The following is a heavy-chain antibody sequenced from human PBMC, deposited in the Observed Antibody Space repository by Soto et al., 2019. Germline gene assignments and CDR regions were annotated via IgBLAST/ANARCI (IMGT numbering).Heavy chain of an antibody. V-gene: IGHV1-3*01. CDR3: ARSGPKMGYYGMDV. CDR1: GYTFTSYA. D-gene: IGHD3-3*01. Sequence: QVQLVQSGAEVKKPGASVKVSCKASGYTFTSYAMHWVRQAPGQRLECMGWINAGNGNTKYSQKFQGRVTITRDTSAITAYMERSSLRSEDTAVYYCARSGPKMGYYGMDVWGQGTTVTVSS. J-gene: IGHJ6*02. CDR2: INAGNGNT.